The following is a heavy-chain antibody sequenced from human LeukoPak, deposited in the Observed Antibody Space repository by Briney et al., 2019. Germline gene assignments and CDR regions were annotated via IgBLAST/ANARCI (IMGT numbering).Heavy chain of an antibody. J-gene: IGHJ4*02. CDR2: IIPILGIA. CDR3: AREGGDYSYRYYFDY. V-gene: IGHV1-69*02. D-gene: IGHD5-18*01. CDR1: GGTFSSYT. Sequence: ASVKVSCKASGGTFSSYTISWVRQAPGQGLEWMGRIIPILGIANYAQKFQGRVTITAGKSTSTAYMELSSLRSEDTAVYYCAREGGDYSYRYYFDYWGQGTLVTVSS.